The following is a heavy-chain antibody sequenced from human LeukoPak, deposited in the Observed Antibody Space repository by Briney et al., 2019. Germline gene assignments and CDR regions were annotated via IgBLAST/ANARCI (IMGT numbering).Heavy chain of an antibody. D-gene: IGHD5-18*01. CDR1: RFTFGGSG. V-gene: IGHV3-30*02. Sequence: GGSLRLSCAASRFTFGGSGLHWVRQAPGKGLDWVAFIQYDGGTEYYADSVKGRFTISRDNFKNTLSLQMNSLRAEDTALYYCVKENLNSYDFQYWGQGTLVTVSS. CDR3: VKENLNSYDFQY. CDR2: IQYDGGTE. J-gene: IGHJ4*02.